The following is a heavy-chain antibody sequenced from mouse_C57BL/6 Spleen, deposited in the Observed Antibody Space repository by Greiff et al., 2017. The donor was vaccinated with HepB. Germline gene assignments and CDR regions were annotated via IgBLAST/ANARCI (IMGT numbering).Heavy chain of an antibody. V-gene: IGHV1-53*01. CDR3: ARWEDGYYPYYAMDY. CDR2: INPSNGGT. D-gene: IGHD2-3*01. Sequence: VQLQQSGTELVKPGASVKLSCKASGYTFTSYWMHWVKQRPGQGLEWIGNINPSNGGTNYNEKFKSKATLTVDKSSSTAYMQLSSLTSEDSAVYYCARWEDGYYPYYAMDYWGQGTSVTVSS. CDR1: GYTFTSYW. J-gene: IGHJ4*01.